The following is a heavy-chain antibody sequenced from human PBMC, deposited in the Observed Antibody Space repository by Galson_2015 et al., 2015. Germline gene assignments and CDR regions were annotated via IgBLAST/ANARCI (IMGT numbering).Heavy chain of an antibody. CDR1: GFTFVDYA. Sequence: SLRLSCAASGFTFVDYAMHWVRQAPGKGLEWVSGISWNGGYIDYADSVKGRFTISRDNAKNSLYLQMNSLKSEDMALYYCARIVGATTRDDAFDIWGQGTMVTVSS. V-gene: IGHV3-9*03. J-gene: IGHJ3*02. CDR2: ISWNGGYI. D-gene: IGHD1-26*01. CDR3: ARIVGATTRDDAFDI.